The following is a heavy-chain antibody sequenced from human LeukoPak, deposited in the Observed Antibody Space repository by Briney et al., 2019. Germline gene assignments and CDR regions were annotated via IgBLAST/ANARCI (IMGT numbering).Heavy chain of an antibody. CDR3: ARGSGWYFPDY. CDR1: GGSFSGYY. CDR2: ISHSGST. Sequence: PSETLSLTCAVYGGSFSGYYWSWIRQPPGKGLEWIGEISHSGSTNYNPSLKSRVTISVDTSKNQFSLKLSSVTAADTAVYYCARGSGWYFPDYWGQGTLVTVSS. J-gene: IGHJ4*02. D-gene: IGHD6-19*01. V-gene: IGHV4-34*01.